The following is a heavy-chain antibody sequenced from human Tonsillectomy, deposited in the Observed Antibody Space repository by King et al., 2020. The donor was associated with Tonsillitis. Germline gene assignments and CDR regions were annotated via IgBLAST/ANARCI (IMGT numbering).Heavy chain of an antibody. V-gene: IGHV4-39*01. CDR3: ARQEATGWPAFFDS. D-gene: IGHD6-19*01. Sequence: QLQESGPGLVKPSETLSLTCTVSGGPITKSIFYWGWIRQAPGKGLEWIASVYYAGTSYNNPSLESRLTLSVETSKNQFSLKLRSVTAADTAVYYCARQEATGWPAFFDSWGQGTLVTVSS. CDR1: GGPITKSIFY. CDR2: VYYAGTS. J-gene: IGHJ4*02.